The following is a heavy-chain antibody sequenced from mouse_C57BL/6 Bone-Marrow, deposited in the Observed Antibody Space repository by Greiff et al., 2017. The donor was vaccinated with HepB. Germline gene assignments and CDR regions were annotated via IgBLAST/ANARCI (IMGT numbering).Heavy chain of an antibody. Sequence: DVMLVESGGGLVKPGGSLKLSCAASGFTFSSYAMSWVRQTPEKRLEWVATISDGGSYTYYPDNVKGRFTISRDNAKNNLYLQMSHLKSEDTAMYYCARDHYGSSYPFAYWGQGTLVTVSA. J-gene: IGHJ3*01. V-gene: IGHV5-4*01. CDR3: ARDHYGSSYPFAY. CDR2: ISDGGSYT. CDR1: GFTFSSYA. D-gene: IGHD1-1*01.